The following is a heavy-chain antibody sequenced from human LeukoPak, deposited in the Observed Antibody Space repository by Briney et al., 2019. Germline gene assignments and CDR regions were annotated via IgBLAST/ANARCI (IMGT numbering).Heavy chain of an antibody. J-gene: IGHJ4*02. CDR1: GYSISSGYY. V-gene: IGHV4-38-2*02. CDR3: ASSSIAARSVFDY. CDR2: IYHSGST. Sequence: SETLSLTCTVSGYSISSGYYWGWIRQPPGKGLEWIGSIYHSGSTYYNPSLKSRVTISVDTSKNQFSLKLSSVTAADTAVYYCASSSIAARSVFDYWGQGTLVTVSS. D-gene: IGHD6-6*01.